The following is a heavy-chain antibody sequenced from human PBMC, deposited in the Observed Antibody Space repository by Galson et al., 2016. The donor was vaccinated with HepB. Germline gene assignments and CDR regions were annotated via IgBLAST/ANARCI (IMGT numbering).Heavy chain of an antibody. CDR2: IYWDDDN. CDR1: GFSLTTNGVG. Sequence: PALVKPRQTLTLACTFSGFSLTTNGVGVGWIRQPPGKALEWLALIYWDDDNHYSPSLKSRLTITKDTSKNQVVLTMTNMDPLDTATYYCAHGRGWLSDYWGQGTLVTVSS. V-gene: IGHV2-5*02. D-gene: IGHD6-19*01. CDR3: AHGRGWLSDY. J-gene: IGHJ4*02.